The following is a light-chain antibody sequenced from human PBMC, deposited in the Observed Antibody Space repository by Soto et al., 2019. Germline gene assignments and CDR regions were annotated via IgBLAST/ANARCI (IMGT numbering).Light chain of an antibody. J-gene: IGKJ4*01. CDR1: QSVSSRS. CDR2: VAS. V-gene: IGKV3-20*01. CDR3: QQYSSTPLT. Sequence: ENVLTQSPGILSLSPGERATLSCRASQSVSSRSLAWYQQKPGQAPRLLIYVASSRATGIPDRFSGSGSGTDFTLTISRLEPEDFAVYYCQQYSSTPLTFGGGTKVEIK.